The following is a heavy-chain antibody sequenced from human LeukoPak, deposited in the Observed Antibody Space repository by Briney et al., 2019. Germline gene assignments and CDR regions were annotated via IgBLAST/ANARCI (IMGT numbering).Heavy chain of an antibody. D-gene: IGHD6-13*01. V-gene: IGHV3-23*01. J-gene: IGHJ4*02. Sequence: GSLRLSCAASGFPFISYAMSWVRQAPGKGLEWVSAISGSGGSTYYADSVKGRFTISRDNSKNTLYLQMNSLRAEDTAVYYCAKDGGGSSSWTSFDYWGQGTLVTVSS. CDR1: GFPFISYA. CDR3: AKDGGGSSSWTSFDY. CDR2: ISGSGGST.